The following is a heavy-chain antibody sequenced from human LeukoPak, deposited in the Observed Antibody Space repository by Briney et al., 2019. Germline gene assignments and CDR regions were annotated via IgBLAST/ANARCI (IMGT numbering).Heavy chain of an antibody. D-gene: IGHD6-13*01. CDR2: INWNGGST. CDR1: GFTFSSYW. CDR3: ARRYSSMYYMDV. Sequence: GGSLRLSCAASGFTFSSYWMSWVRQAPGKGLEGVFGINWNGGSTGYADSVKGRFTISRDNAKNSLYLQMNSLRAEDTAVYYCARRYSSMYYMDVWGKGTTVTVSS. V-gene: IGHV3-20*04. J-gene: IGHJ6*03.